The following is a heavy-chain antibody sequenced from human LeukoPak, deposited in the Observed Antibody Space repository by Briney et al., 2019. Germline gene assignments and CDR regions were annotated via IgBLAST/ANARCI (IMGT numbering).Heavy chain of an antibody. CDR2: IHTSGST. CDR3: ARGKVVAGTPGQNSWDY. V-gene: IGHV4-4*07. CDR1: GGSISSYY. D-gene: IGHD6-19*01. Sequence: SETLSLTCTVSGGSISSYYWNWIRQPAGKGLEWIGRIHTSGSTNYNPSLKSRITMSVDTSKNRFSLKLSSVTAADTAVYYCARGKVVAGTPGQNSWDYWGQGTLVTVSS. J-gene: IGHJ4*02.